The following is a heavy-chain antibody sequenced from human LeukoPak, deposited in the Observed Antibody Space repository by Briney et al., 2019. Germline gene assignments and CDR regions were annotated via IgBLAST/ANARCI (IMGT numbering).Heavy chain of an antibody. CDR2: IIPIFGTA. CDR1: GGTFSSYA. V-gene: IGHV1-69*06. J-gene: IGHJ4*02. Sequence: SVKVSCTASGGTFSSYAISWVRQAPGQGLEWMGGIIPIFGTANYAQKFQGRVTTTADKSTSTAYMELSSLRSEDTAAYYCASPADDYGDYRQAYYFDYWGQGTLVTVSS. D-gene: IGHD4-17*01. CDR3: ASPADDYGDYRQAYYFDY.